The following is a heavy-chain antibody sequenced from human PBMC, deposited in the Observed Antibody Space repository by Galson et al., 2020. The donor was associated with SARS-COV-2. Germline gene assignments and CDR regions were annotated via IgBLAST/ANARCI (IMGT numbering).Heavy chain of an antibody. V-gene: IGHV3-30*04. CDR2: ISSDGSNS. CDR3: ARGGEWELPYYFDY. D-gene: IGHD1-26*01. Sequence: GESLKISFAASGFTFSNYVMHWVRQAPGKGPEWVAVISSDGSNSFYEDSLKGRFTISRDNSKSTLYLQMNSLRAEDTTVYYCARGGEWELPYYFDYWGQGTLVTVSS. J-gene: IGHJ4*02. CDR1: GFTFSNYV.